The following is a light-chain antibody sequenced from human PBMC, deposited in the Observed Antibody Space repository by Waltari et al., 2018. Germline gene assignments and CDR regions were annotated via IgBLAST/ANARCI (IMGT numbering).Light chain of an antibody. J-gene: IGKJ2*01. CDR3: QHSDSTLFMFT. V-gene: IGKV1-39*01. CDR2: PAP. Sequence: DIQMTQSPSSLSASVGDRVTITCRASLSISTYLNWYQHKPGKAPRLLFYPAPCLQTGVPSRFSGRGSGTDFTLTNSSLQPEDFATYYCQHSDSTLFMFTFGQGTKLDLK. CDR1: LSISTY.